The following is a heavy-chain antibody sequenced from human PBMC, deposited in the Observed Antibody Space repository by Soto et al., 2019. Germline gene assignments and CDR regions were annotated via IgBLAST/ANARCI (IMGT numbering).Heavy chain of an antibody. J-gene: IGHJ5*02. Sequence: SLRLSCAASGFTFSSYGMHWVRQAPGKGLEWVAVISYDGSNKYYADSVKGRFTISRDNSKNTLYLQMNSLSAEDTAVYHCAKNQGVELVPLATVDWFDPWGQGSVVTVSS. V-gene: IGHV3-30*18. CDR1: GFTFSSYG. D-gene: IGHD1-26*01. CDR2: ISYDGSNK. CDR3: AKNQGVELVPLATVDWFDP.